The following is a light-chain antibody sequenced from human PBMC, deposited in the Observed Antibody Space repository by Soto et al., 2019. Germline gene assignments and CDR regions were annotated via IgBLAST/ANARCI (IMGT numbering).Light chain of an antibody. CDR1: QSISSW. Sequence: DIQMTQSPSTLSASLGDRVTITCRASQSISSWLAWYQQKPGKAPKLLIYDASSLKSGVPARFSGSGSGTEFNLPIIRRQRGDFATYYFQQYNIYSRGQPFGEGTNLEIK. CDR3: QQYNIYSRGQP. J-gene: IGKJ2*01. CDR2: DAS. V-gene: IGKV1-5*01.